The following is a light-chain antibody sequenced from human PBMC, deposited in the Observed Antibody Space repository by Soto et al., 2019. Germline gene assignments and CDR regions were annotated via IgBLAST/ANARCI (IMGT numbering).Light chain of an antibody. V-gene: IGKV3D-15*01. J-gene: IGKJ5*01. CDR1: QSVSSSY. CDR2: DAS. Sequence: ENGLKESPGTLPLSPGKSRTLSCRDSQSVSSSYLAWYQQKPGQAPRLLIYDASTRATGTPARFSGSGSGTKFTLSISSLQSEDFAVYYCQQYNNWPITFGQGTRLEIK. CDR3: QQYNNWPIT.